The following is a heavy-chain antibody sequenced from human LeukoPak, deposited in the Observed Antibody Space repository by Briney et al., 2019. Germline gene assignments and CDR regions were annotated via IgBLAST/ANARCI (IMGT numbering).Heavy chain of an antibody. J-gene: IGHJ4*02. Sequence: PSETLSLTCTVSGDSISSRSYYWGWIRQPPGKGLEWIGSIYYSGSTYYNPSLKSRITIPVDMSKNQFSLKLSSVTAADTAVYYCARLKDYGAMRWGQGTLVTVSS. CDR2: IYYSGST. CDR3: ARLKDYGAMR. D-gene: IGHD4/OR15-4a*01. V-gene: IGHV4-39*01. CDR1: GDSISSRSYY.